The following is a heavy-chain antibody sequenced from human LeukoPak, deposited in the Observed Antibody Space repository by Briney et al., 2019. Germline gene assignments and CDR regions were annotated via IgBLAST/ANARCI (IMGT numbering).Heavy chain of an antibody. V-gene: IGHV1-24*01. CDR3: ATWPLTQQLVLYYGMDV. CDR1: GYTLTELS. D-gene: IGHD6-13*01. CDR2: FDPEDGET. J-gene: IGHJ6*02. Sequence: ASVNVSCKVSGYTLTELSMHWVRQAPGKGLEWMGGFDPEDGETIYAQKFQGRVTMTEDTSTDTAYMELSSLRSEDTAVYYCATWPLTQQLVLYYGMDVWGQGTTVTVSS.